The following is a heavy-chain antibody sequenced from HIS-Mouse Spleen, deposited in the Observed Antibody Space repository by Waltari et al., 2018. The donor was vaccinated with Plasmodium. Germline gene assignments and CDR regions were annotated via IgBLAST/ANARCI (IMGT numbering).Heavy chain of an antibody. J-gene: IGHJ2*01. V-gene: IGHV4-59*08. CDR3: ARRGLGIGTYWYFDL. D-gene: IGHD7-27*01. CDR1: GGSISSYY. CDR2: IYYSGST. Sequence: QVQLQESGPGLVKPSQTLSLTCTVSGGSISSYYWSWIRQPPGKGRAGSGYIYYSGSTNDNHSHKSRGTVSVDTSKNQFSLKLSSVSAADTAVYYCARRGLGIGTYWYFDLWGRGTLVTVSS.